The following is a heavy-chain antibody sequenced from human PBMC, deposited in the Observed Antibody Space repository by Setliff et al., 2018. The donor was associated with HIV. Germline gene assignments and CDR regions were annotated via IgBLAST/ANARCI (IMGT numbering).Heavy chain of an antibody. J-gene: IGHJ6*03. V-gene: IGHV4-59*08. CDR1: GGSISSYY. CDR2: IYYSGST. D-gene: IGHD3-10*01. CDR3: ARQITMVRGVYQPYYYYYMDV. Sequence: SETLSLTCTVSGGSISSYYWSWIRQPPGKGLEWIGYIYYSGSTNYNPSLKSRVTISVDTSKNQFSLKLSSVTAADTAVYYCARQITMVRGVYQPYYYYYMDVWGKGATVTVSS.